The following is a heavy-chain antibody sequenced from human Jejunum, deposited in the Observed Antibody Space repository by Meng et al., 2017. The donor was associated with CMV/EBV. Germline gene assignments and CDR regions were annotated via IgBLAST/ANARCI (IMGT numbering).Heavy chain of an antibody. CDR1: VGPMSSGNYY. CDR2: IHSSGST. D-gene: IGHD3-10*01. V-gene: IGHV4-30-4*01. Sequence: GPARVGRSPTLSVTLTVFVGPMSSGNYYWSWIRQPPGKGLEWIGYIHSSGSTYYNPSLRSRLTISVDTSKNQFSLKLSSVTAADTAVYYCARASYGSGSPLGESWFDPWGQGTLVTVSS. CDR3: ARASYGSGSPLGESWFDP. J-gene: IGHJ5*02.